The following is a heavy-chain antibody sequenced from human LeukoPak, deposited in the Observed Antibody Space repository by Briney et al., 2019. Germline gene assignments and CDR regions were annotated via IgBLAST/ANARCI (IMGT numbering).Heavy chain of an antibody. CDR2: IHDSGTT. V-gene: IGHV4-59*01. CDR1: GGSISGSY. J-gene: IGHJ5*02. CDR3: AIEHDGATYSNL. Sequence: SVTLSLNCTVSGGSISGSYWNWIRQPPGKGLERIGCIHDSGTTNYNPSLKSRVTISLHTSKNQFSLRLTSVTAADTAVYYCAIEHDGATYSNLWGQGTLVAVSS. D-gene: IGHD5-12*01.